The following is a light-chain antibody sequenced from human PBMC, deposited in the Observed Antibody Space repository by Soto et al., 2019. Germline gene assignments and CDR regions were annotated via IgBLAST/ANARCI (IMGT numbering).Light chain of an antibody. CDR3: ALWDDSLNGPV. CDR1: SSDIGAGYR. CDR2: RSS. V-gene: IGLV1-40*01. J-gene: IGLJ3*02. Sequence: QSVLTQPPSVSGAPGQRVTISCTGSSSDIGAGYRVRWYQQVPGTAPKVLIYRSSQRPSGVPDRFSGSKSGTSASLAISGLQSGDEADYYCALWDDSLNGPVFGGGTKLTVL.